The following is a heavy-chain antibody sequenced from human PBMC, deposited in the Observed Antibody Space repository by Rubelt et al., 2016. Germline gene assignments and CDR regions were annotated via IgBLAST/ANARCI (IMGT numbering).Heavy chain of an antibody. CDR3: ARLFGSGSQDNDY. CDR2: IYYSWRT. CDR1: GGSISSYY. Sequence: QVQLQESGPGLVKPSETLSLTCTVSGGSISSYYWSWIRQPPGKGLEWIGYIYYSWRTNYNPSPKGRVTFPRGTAKNQFSRKLSSGTAAETAVYYCARLFGSGSQDNDYWGQGTLVTVSS. D-gene: IGHD3-10*01. J-gene: IGHJ4*02. V-gene: IGHV4-59*08.